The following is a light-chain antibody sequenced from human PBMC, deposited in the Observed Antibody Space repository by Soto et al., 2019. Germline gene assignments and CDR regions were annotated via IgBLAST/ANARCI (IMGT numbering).Light chain of an antibody. J-gene: IGLJ1*01. Sequence: QSALTQPASVSGSPGQSSTIFCSGASSDVGGYNYVSWYQQHPGKAPRVMIYDVSHRPSGVSNRFSGSKSGNTATLTISGLQAEDEADYYCASYTSDNTYVFATGTKVTVL. CDR2: DVS. CDR3: ASYTSDNTYV. V-gene: IGLV2-14*03. CDR1: SSDVGGYNY.